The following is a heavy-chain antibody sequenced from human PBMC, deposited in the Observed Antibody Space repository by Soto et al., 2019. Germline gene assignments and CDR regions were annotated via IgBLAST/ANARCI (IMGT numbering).Heavy chain of an antibody. J-gene: IGHJ4*02. CDR3: AKDVWWSSV. D-gene: IGHD2-21*01. V-gene: IGHV3-23*01. Sequence: EERLLESGGGLVQPGGSLRLSCAASGFTFNRRDMNWVRQAPGKGLEWVSAISADGGSTWYADSVKGRFTISRDNSRNTLHLQMGSLRTEDTAIYYCAKDVWWSSVWGQGTLVTVSS. CDR1: GFTFNRRD. CDR2: ISADGGST.